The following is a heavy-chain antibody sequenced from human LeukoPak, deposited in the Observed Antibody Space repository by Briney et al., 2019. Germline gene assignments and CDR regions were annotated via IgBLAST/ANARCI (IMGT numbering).Heavy chain of an antibody. V-gene: IGHV4-59*01. CDR3: AREWTTYYYDSSGYPDWYFDL. CDR2: ISYSGTT. CDR1: GGSISSYY. J-gene: IGHJ2*01. Sequence: ASETLSLTCTVSGGSISSYYWSWIRQPPGKGLGWIGYISYSGTTDYNPSLKSRVTISLDTSKNQFSLKLSSVTAADTAVYYCAREWTTYYYDSSGYPDWYFDLWGRGTLVTVSS. D-gene: IGHD3-22*01.